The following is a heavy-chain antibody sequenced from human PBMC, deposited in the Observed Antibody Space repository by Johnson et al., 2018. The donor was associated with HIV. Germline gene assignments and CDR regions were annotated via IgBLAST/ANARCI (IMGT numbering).Heavy chain of an antibody. J-gene: IGHJ3*02. CDR1: GFTFSDHY. CDR3: AKVGVRVGVVTAYEGAFDI. Sequence: QVQLVESGGGLVKAGGSLRLSCAASGFTFSDHYMTCIRQAPGKGLECISSISSSGRTTYYADSVKGRFTISRDDATNSLYLRMDSLRTEDTAFYYCAKVGVRVGVVTAYEGAFDIWGQGTMVTVSS. D-gene: IGHD2-21*02. CDR2: ISSSGRTT. V-gene: IGHV3-11*01.